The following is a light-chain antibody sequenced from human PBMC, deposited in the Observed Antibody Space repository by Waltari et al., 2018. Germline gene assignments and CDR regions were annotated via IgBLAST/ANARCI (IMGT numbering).Light chain of an antibody. Sequence: SYVVTQPPSVSVAPGKTARITCGGNNIETKSVHWYQQKPGQAPILVISYDSDRPSGNPERFSGSNAGNTGTLTISRVEAADEADYYCQVWDANNDPGVFGTGTEVTVL. J-gene: IGLJ1*01. CDR2: YDS. V-gene: IGLV3-21*04. CDR3: QVWDANNDPGV. CDR1: NIETKS.